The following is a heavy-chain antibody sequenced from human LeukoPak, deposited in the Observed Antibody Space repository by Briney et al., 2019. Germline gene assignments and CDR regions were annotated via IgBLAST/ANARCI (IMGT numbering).Heavy chain of an antibody. J-gene: IGHJ4*02. V-gene: IGHV4-61*02. CDR3: ARSRERICSNPPCYVDLQAT. Sequence: SETLSLTCTVSGGSISSGSYYWTWIRQPAGKGLEWIGRLYITESANYNSSLESRVTILVDTSKNQFSLKLSSVTAADTAIYYCARSRERICSNPPCYVDLQATWGQGALVTVSP. D-gene: IGHD2-2*01. CDR1: GGSISSGSYY. CDR2: LYITESA.